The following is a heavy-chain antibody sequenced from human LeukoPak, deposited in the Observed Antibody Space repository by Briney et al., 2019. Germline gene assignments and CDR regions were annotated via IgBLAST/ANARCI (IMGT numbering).Heavy chain of an antibody. CDR3: AKDSFPLITMVRGVGYFDY. CDR2: IWYDGSTK. V-gene: IGHV3-30*02. Sequence: GGSLRLSCAASGFTFSSYGMRWVRQAPGKGLEWVAFIWYDGSTKYYADSVKGRFTISRDNSKNTLYLQMNSLRAEDTAVYYCAKDSFPLITMVRGVGYFDYWGQGTLVTASS. J-gene: IGHJ4*02. D-gene: IGHD3-10*01. CDR1: GFTFSSYG.